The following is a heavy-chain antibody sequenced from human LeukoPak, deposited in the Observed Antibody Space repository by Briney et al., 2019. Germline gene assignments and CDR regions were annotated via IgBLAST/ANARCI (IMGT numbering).Heavy chain of an antibody. V-gene: IGHV3-21*01. CDR1: GFAFSSYS. Sequence: GGSLRLSCAASGFAFSSYSMNWGCQAPGKGLEWVSSISSSSSYIYYTDSVKGRFTISRDNAKNSLYLQRNILRPEDTPSIYFARDQSYDTSGLLDYWGQGTLVTVSS. CDR2: ISSSSSYI. D-gene: IGHD3-22*01. J-gene: IGHJ4*02. CDR3: ARDQSYDTSGLLDY.